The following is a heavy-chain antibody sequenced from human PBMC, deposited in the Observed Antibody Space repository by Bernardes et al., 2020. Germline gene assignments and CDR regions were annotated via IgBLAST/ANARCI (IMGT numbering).Heavy chain of an antibody. V-gene: IGHV4-39*01. CDR1: GASISRTSYY. CDR2: ISNNGYT. D-gene: IGHD3-22*01. J-gene: IGHJ4*02. CDR3: ARPRDIRGYLFEF. Sequence: SETLSLTCTVSGASISRTSYYWGWIRQPPGKGLEWVGSISNNGYTYQNPSLRSRLTMSVDTSKNQFSLKLSAVTAADTAVYYCARPRDIRGYLFEFWGQGTLVTVSS.